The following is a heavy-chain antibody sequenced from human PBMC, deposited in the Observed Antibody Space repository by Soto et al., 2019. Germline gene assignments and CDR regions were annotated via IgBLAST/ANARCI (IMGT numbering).Heavy chain of an antibody. CDR2: FDPEDGET. J-gene: IGHJ5*02. CDR3: ATVPAAIWPRNWLDP. Sequence: ASVKVSCKVSGYTLTELSMHWVRQAPGKGLEWMGGFDPEDGETIYAQKFQGRVTMTEDTSTDTAYMELSSLRSEDTAVYYCATVPAAIWPRNWLDPWGQGTLVTVSS. V-gene: IGHV1-24*01. CDR1: GYTLTELS. D-gene: IGHD2-2*01.